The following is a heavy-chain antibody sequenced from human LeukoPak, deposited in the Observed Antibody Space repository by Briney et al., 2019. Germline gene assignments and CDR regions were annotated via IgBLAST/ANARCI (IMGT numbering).Heavy chain of an antibody. V-gene: IGHV1-18*01. CDR2: ISAYNGNT. CDR3: ARKSREYYYDSSGTEYFQH. D-gene: IGHD3-22*01. CDR1: GYTFTSYG. Sequence: GASVKVSCKASGYTFTSYGISWVRQAPGQGLEWMGWISAYNGNTNYAQKLQGRVTMTTDTSTSTAYMELRSLRPDDTAVYYCARKSREYYYDSSGTEYFQHWGQGTLVTVSS. J-gene: IGHJ1*01.